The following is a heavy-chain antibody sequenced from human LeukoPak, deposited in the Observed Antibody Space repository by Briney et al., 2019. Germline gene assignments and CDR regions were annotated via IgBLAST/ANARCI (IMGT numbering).Heavy chain of an antibody. D-gene: IGHD1-1*01. Sequence: SETLSLTCTVSGGSISSHYWSWIRQPPGKGLEWIGYIYYSGSTNYNPSLKSRVTISVDTSKNQFSLKLSSVTAADTAVYYCARGPYIQIWGQGTLVTVSS. V-gene: IGHV4-59*11. J-gene: IGHJ4*02. CDR3: ARGPYIQI. CDR2: IYYSGST. CDR1: GGSISSHY.